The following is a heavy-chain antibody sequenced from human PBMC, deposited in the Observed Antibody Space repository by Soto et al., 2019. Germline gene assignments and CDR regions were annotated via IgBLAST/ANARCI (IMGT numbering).Heavy chain of an antibody. D-gene: IGHD3-3*01. J-gene: IGHJ5*02. CDR1: GFTFSSYA. Sequence: GGSLRLSCAASGFTFSSYAMHWVRQAPGKGLEWVAVISYDGSNKYYADSVKGRFTISRDNSKNTLYLQMNSLRAEDTAVYYCARAGGYDFWSGSFWFDPWGQGTLVTVSS. CDR2: ISYDGSNK. CDR3: ARAGGYDFWSGSFWFDP. V-gene: IGHV3-30-3*01.